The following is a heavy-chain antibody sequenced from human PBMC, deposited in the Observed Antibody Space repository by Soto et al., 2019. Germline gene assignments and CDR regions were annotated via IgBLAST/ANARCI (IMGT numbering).Heavy chain of an antibody. D-gene: IGHD6-13*01. CDR1: GFTFSSYG. J-gene: IGHJ4*02. CDR2: ISYDGSNK. V-gene: IGHV3-30*18. Sequence: GGSLRLSCAASGFTFSSYGMHWVRQAPGKGLEWVAVISYDGSNKYYADSVKGRFTISRDNSKNTLYLQMNSLRAEDTAVYYCAKGGYSSSWYPSFDYWGQGTLVTVSS. CDR3: AKGGYSSSWYPSFDY.